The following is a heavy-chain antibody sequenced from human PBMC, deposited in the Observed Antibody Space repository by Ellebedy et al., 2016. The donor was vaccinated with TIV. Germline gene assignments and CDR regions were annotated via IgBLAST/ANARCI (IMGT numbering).Heavy chain of an antibody. Sequence: SETLSLTCTVSGASISGSNWWSWVRQPPGRGLEWVGEIYHSGSTTYNPSLQSRVTISVDKSKNQFSLKVSSVTAADTAVYYCARVRSDIGYFLEEYYFDYWGQGTLVTVSS. V-gene: IGHV4-4*02. CDR1: GASISGSNW. CDR3: ARVRSDIGYFLEEYYFDY. CDR2: IYHSGST. J-gene: IGHJ4*02. D-gene: IGHD2-2*03.